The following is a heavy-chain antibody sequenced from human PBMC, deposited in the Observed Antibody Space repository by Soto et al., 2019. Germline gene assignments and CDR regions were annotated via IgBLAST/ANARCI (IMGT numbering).Heavy chain of an antibody. CDR2: IDDSGAGT. CDR3: GMQSPYVVLEKTRSPGVDF. CDR1: GFSFDNYP. Sequence: EVQLLESGGGLVQPGGSLRLSCTASGFSFDNYPMSWFRQAPGEWLQWVSTIDDSGAGTYYADSVNGRFTISRDNSKDQMYLQMSQLRAYDTAVYHCGMQSPYVVLEKTRSPGVDFWVQGNTVTVSS. J-gene: IGHJ6*01. D-gene: IGHD2-15*01. V-gene: IGHV3-23*01.